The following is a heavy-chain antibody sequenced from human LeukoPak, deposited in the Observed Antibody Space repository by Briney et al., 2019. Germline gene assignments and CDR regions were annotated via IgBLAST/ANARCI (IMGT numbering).Heavy chain of an antibody. D-gene: IGHD2-2*02. V-gene: IGHV4-31*03. J-gene: IGHJ5*02. Sequence: SETLSLTCTVSGGSISSGGYYWSWIRQHPGKGLEWIGYIYYSGSTYYNPSLKSRVTISVDTSKNQFSLKLSSVTAADTAVYYCAGDGCSSTSCYTPWFDPWGQGTLVTVSS. CDR1: GGSISSGGYY. CDR2: IYYSGST. CDR3: AGDGCSSTSCYTPWFDP.